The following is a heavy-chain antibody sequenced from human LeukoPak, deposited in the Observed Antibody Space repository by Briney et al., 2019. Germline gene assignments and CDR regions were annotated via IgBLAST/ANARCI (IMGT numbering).Heavy chain of an antibody. CDR1: GFTFSSYW. J-gene: IGHJ4*02. D-gene: IGHD6-13*01. V-gene: IGHV3-7*01. CDR3: VGHLGSSWYY. CDR2: IKQDGSEK. Sequence: GGSPRLSCAASGFTFSSYWMSWVRQAPGKGLEWVANIKQDGSEKYYVDSVKGRFTISRDNAKNSLYLQMNSLRAEDTAVYYCVGHLGSSWYYWGQGTLVTVSS.